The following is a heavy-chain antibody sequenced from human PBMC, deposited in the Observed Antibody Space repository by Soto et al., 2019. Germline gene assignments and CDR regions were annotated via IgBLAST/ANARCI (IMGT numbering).Heavy chain of an antibody. D-gene: IGHD3-10*01. CDR1: GFTFSSYR. J-gene: IGHJ6*04. CDR3: ASTLTMVRPV. V-gene: IGHV3-21*01. CDR2: ISSSSSYI. Sequence: GGSLRLSCAASGFTFSSYRMNWVRQAPGKGLEWVSSISSSSSYIYYADSVKGRFTISRDNAKNSLYLQMNSLRAEDTAVYYCASTLTMVRPVWGKGTTVTVSS.